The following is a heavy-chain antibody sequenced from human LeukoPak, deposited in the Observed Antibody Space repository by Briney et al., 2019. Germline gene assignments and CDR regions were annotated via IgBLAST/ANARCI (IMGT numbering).Heavy chain of an antibody. CDR1: GFTFSSYS. CDR2: ISSSSSYI. D-gene: IGHD5-12*01. V-gene: IGHV3-21*01. Sequence: GGSLRLSCAASGFTFSSYSMNWVRQAPGKGLEWVSSISSSSSYIYYAGSVKGRFTISRDNAKNSLYLQMNSLRAEDTAVYYCARAGYGNFDYWGQGTLVTVSS. J-gene: IGHJ4*02. CDR3: ARAGYGNFDY.